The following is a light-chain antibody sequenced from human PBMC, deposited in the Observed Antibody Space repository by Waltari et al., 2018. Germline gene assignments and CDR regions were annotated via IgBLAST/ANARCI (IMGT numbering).Light chain of an antibody. J-gene: IGKJ1*01. CDR2: DAS. CDR3: QKYGTLPAT. V-gene: IGKV3-20*01. CDR1: QSISKY. Sequence: EIMLTQSPGTLSLSPGERATLSCRASQSISKYLAWYQQKPGQAPTRLIFDASSRATGIPDRLRGSGSGTDVSLTISRLEPEDVAVYYCQKYGTLPATFGQGTKVEIK.